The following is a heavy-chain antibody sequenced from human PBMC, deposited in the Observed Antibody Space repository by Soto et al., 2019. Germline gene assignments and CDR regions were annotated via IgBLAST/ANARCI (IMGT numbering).Heavy chain of an antibody. D-gene: IGHD5-18*01. Sequence: GGSLRLSCAAAGFTFDDYAMHWVRQVLGKGLEWVSSISWNSGNIGYADSVKGRFTTSRDNAKNSLYLQMNSLRPEDTALYYCVRSKGGYSYGTPFDYWGQGTLVTVSS. J-gene: IGHJ4*02. CDR1: GFTFDDYA. CDR2: ISWNSGNI. V-gene: IGHV3-9*01. CDR3: VRSKGGYSYGTPFDY.